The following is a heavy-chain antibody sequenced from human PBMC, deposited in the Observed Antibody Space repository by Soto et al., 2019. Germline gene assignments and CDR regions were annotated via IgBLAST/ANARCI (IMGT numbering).Heavy chain of an antibody. D-gene: IGHD3-10*01. V-gene: IGHV1-69*13. J-gene: IGHJ4*02. CDR3: ARGLLTMVRGVIAYFDY. CDR2: IIPFFGTA. Sequence: VASVKVSCKASGGTFSSYAISWVRQAPGQGLEWMGGIIPFFGTAHYPQNFQGRVTITADESTSTAYMELSSLTSEDTAVYYCARGLLTMVRGVIAYFDYWGQGTLVTVSS. CDR1: GGTFSSYA.